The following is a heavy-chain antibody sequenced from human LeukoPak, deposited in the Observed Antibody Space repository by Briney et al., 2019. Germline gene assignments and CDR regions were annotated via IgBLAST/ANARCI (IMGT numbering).Heavy chain of an antibody. CDR3: ARDKLGLGELSLYDQ. V-gene: IGHV1-2*02. CDR2: INPNSGGT. D-gene: IGHD3-16*02. CDR1: GYTFTGYY. J-gene: IGHJ5*02. Sequence: ASVKVSCKASGYTFTGYYMHWVRQAPGQGLEWMGWINPNSGGTNYAQKFQGRVTVTRDTSISTAYMELSRLRSDDTAMYYCARDKLGLGELSLYDQWGQGTLVTVFS.